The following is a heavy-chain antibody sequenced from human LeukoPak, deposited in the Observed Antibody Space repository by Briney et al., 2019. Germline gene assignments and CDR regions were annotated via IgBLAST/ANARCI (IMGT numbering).Heavy chain of an antibody. Sequence: ASVKVSCKASGYTFTSYGISWVRQAPGQGLEWMGWISVYNGNTKYVQKFQGRVTMTTDTSTSTAYMELRSLRSDDTAVYYCARALVGATEDYWGQGTLVTVSS. V-gene: IGHV1-18*01. CDR1: GYTFTSYG. CDR2: ISVYNGNT. D-gene: IGHD1-26*01. J-gene: IGHJ4*02. CDR3: ARALVGATEDY.